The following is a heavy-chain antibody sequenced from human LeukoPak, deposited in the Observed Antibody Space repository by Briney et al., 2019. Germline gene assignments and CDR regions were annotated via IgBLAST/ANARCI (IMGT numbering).Heavy chain of an antibody. V-gene: IGHV1-18*01. CDR3: ARPLGTRGLGFGI. J-gene: IGHJ3*02. Sequence: ASVKVSCKASGYTFTSYGISWVRQAPGQGLEWMGWISAYNGNTNYAQKFQGRVTMTRNTSISTAYMELSSLRSEDTAVYYCARPLGTRGLGFGIWGQGTMVTVSS. CDR1: GYTFTSYG. CDR2: ISAYNGNT. D-gene: IGHD7-27*01.